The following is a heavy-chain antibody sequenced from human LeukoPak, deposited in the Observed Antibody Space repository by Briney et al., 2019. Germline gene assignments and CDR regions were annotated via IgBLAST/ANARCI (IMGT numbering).Heavy chain of an antibody. Sequence: GGSLRLSCAASGFTFNSYSMNWVRQAPGKGLEWVSSISGSNSYINYADSMKGRFTISRDNAKNSLYLQMNSLRAEDTAVYYCARDKGSDYYDSSGYGYWGQGTLVTVSS. CDR3: ARDKGSDYYDSSGYGY. CDR2: ISGSNSYI. CDR1: GFTFNSYS. J-gene: IGHJ4*02. V-gene: IGHV3-21*01. D-gene: IGHD3-22*01.